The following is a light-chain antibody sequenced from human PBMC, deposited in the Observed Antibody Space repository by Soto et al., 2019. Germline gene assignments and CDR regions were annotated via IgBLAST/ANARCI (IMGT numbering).Light chain of an antibody. V-gene: IGKV3-15*01. J-gene: IGKJ5*01. CDR1: QSVSSN. Sequence: EIVMTQSPATLSVSPGERATLSWRASQSVSSNLAWHQQKPGQAPRLLIYGASTRATGFPARFSGSGSGTEFTLTISSLQSEDFAVYYCQQYNGWPITFGQGTRLEIK. CDR2: GAS. CDR3: QQYNGWPIT.